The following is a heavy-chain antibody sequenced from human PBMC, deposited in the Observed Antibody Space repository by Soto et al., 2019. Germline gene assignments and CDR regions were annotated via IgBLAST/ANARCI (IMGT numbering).Heavy chain of an antibody. J-gene: IGHJ4*02. D-gene: IGHD3-16*02. CDR1: GGSIISGGYY. CDR2: ISYRGDT. Sequence: QVQLQESGPGQVKPSQTLSLTCSVSGGSIISGGYYWSWIRQHPGKGLEWIGCISYRGDTYYNPSLQIRVTILVDTSKNQFSLKLSSVTAADTAMFYCARALGGHYDYVWQNYRPAPAFDSWGQGILVTVPS. V-gene: IGHV4-31*03. CDR3: ARALGGHYDYVWQNYRPAPAFDS.